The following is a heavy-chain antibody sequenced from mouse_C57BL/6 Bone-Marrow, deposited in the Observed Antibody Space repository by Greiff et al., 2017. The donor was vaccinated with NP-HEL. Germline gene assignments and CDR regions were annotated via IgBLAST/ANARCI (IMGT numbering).Heavy chain of an antibody. CDR1: GYTFTSYW. V-gene: IGHV1-50*01. Sequence: QVQLQQSGAELVKPGASVKLSCKASGYTFTSYWMQWVKQRPGQGLEWIGEIDPSDSYTNYNQKFKGKATLTVDTSSSTAYMQLSSLTSEDSAVYYCARGDITTVVALHWYFDVWGTGTTVTVSS. J-gene: IGHJ1*03. D-gene: IGHD1-1*01. CDR2: IDPSDSYT. CDR3: ARGDITTVVALHWYFDV.